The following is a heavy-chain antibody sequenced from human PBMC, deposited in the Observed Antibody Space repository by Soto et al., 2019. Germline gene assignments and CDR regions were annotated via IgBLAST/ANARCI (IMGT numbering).Heavy chain of an antibody. CDR1: GFTFSSYA. V-gene: IGHV3-23*01. J-gene: IGHJ6*02. CDR2: ISGSGGST. Sequence: PGGSLRLSCAASGFTFSSYAMSWVRQAPGKGLEWVSAISGSGGSTYYADSVKGRFTISRDNSKNTLYLQMNSLRAEDTAVYYCAKDNNGCSYDLSNYYYGMDVWGQGTTVTVSS. CDR3: AKDNNGCSYDLSNYYYGMDV. D-gene: IGHD5-18*01.